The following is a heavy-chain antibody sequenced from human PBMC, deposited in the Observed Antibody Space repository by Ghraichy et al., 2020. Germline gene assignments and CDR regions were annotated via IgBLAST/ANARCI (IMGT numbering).Heavy chain of an antibody. J-gene: IGHJ4*02. Sequence: GGSLRLSCEASGFLLRTYSMTWIRQAPGKGLEWVSYSSNYETTIYYADSVKGRFTISRDNAKNSMNLQMNSLRDDDSGVYYCVRAMAVAGTAYFDYWGRGTLVTVSS. D-gene: IGHD6-19*01. V-gene: IGHV3-48*02. CDR1: GFLLRTYS. CDR2: SSNYETTI. CDR3: VRAMAVAGTAYFDY.